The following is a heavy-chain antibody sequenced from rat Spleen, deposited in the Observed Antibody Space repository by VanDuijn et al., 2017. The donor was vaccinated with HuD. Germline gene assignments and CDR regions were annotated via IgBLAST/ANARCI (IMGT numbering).Heavy chain of an antibody. Sequence: EVQLVESGGDLVQPGGSLKLSCAASGFTFSDFDMAWVRQAPTKGLEWVASITTGGDDTYYRDSVKGRFTISRDDAKSTLYLQMDSLRSEDTATYYCTTGANNYYWYFDFWGPGTMVTVSS. CDR1: GFTFSDFD. V-gene: IGHV5S23*01. J-gene: IGHJ1*01. CDR3: TTGANNYYWYFDF. CDR2: ITTGGDDT. D-gene: IGHD1-10*01.